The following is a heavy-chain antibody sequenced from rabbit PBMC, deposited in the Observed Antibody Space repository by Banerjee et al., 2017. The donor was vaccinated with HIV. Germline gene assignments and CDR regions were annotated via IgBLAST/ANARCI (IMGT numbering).Heavy chain of an antibody. Sequence: QEQLEESGGDLVQPGRSLTLSCKASGFSFSHKYVVCWVRQAPGKGLEWIACINTSSGTAVYASWAKGRFTISKTSSTTLTLQMTSLTAADTATYFCARDLAGAIGWNFNLWGPGTLVTVS. D-gene: IGHD4-1*01. V-gene: IGHV1S45*01. CDR1: GFSFSHKYV. CDR3: ARDLAGAIGWNFNL. CDR2: INTSSGTA. J-gene: IGHJ4*01.